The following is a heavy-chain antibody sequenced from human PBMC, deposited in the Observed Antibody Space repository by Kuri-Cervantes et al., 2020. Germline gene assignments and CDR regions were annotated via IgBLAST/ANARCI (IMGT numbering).Heavy chain of an antibody. CDR3: ARAPWVAATRYYYMDV. D-gene: IGHD2-15*01. J-gene: IGHJ6*03. CDR2: IYYSGST. Sequence: SETLSLTCTVSGASINSGGYYWSWIRQHPGKGLEWIGYIYYSGSTYYNPSLKSRVSISVDTSKNQFSLKLSSVTAADTAVYYCARAPWVAATRYYYMDVWGKGTTVTVSS. V-gene: IGHV4-31*03. CDR1: GASINSGGYY.